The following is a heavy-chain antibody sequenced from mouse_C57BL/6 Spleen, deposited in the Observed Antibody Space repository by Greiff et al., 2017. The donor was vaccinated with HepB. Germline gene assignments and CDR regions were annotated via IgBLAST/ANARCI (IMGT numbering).Heavy chain of an antibody. CDR1: GYTFTSYW. V-gene: IGHV1-69*01. CDR3: ASVDSSGLDY. J-gene: IGHJ2*01. D-gene: IGHD3-2*02. CDR2: IDPSDSYT. Sequence: VQLQQPGAELVMPGASVKLSCKASGYTFTSYWMHWVKQRPGQGLEWIGEIDPSDSYTNYNQKFKGKSTLTVDKSSSTAYMQLNSLTSEDSAVYYCASVDSSGLDYWGQGTTLTVSS.